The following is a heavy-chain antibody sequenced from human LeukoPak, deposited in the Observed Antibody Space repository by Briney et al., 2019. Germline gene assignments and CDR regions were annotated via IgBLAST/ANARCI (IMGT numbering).Heavy chain of an antibody. Sequence: PGGSLRLSCAASGFTFSSYSMNWVRQAPGKGLEWVSSISSSSSYIYYADSVKGRFTISRDNAKNSLYLQMNSLRAEDTAVYYCARGMQDYGDYVGYYYYYYMDVWGKGTTVTVSS. CDR2: ISSSSSYI. J-gene: IGHJ6*03. D-gene: IGHD4-17*01. CDR3: ARGMQDYGDYVGYYYYYYMDV. CDR1: GFTFSSYS. V-gene: IGHV3-21*01.